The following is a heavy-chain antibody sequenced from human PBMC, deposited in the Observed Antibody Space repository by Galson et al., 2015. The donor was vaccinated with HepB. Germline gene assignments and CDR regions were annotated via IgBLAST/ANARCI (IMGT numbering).Heavy chain of an antibody. V-gene: IGHV3-11*01. CDR2: NSVSGSTI. CDR3: ARDSSTAREDY. J-gene: IGHJ4*02. D-gene: IGHD4-17*01. Sequence: SWIRQAPGKGLEWVSYNSVSGSTIYYADSVKGRFTISRDNAKNSLYLQMNSLRAEDTAVYYCARDSSTAREDYWGQGTLVTVSS.